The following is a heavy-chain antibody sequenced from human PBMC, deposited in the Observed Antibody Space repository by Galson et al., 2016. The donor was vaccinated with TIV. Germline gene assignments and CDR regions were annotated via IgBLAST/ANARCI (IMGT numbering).Heavy chain of an antibody. V-gene: IGHV4-4*07. Sequence: TLSLTCTVSGGSVTSSHWSWIRQPAGKGLEWIGRVYPSGNTNYSPSLKSRVTMSLDTSKNQFSLNLMSVTAADTAVYYCAKEGYSYRLSWGQGILVTVSS. CDR2: VYPSGNT. CDR3: AKEGYSYRLS. CDR1: GGSVTSSH. D-gene: IGHD5-18*01. J-gene: IGHJ4*02.